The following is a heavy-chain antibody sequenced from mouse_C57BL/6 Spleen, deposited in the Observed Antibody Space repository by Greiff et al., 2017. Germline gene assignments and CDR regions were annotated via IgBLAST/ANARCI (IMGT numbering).Heavy chain of an antibody. V-gene: IGHV1-82*01. CDR1: GYAFSSSW. Sequence: VQRVESGPELVKPGASVKISCKASGYAFSSSWMNWVKQRPGKGLEWIGRIYPGDGDTNYNGKFKGKATLTADKSSSTAYMQLSSLTSEDSAVYFCARRLLRNAMDYWGQGTSVTVSS. CDR2: IYPGDGDT. D-gene: IGHD1-1*01. J-gene: IGHJ4*01. CDR3: ARRLLRNAMDY.